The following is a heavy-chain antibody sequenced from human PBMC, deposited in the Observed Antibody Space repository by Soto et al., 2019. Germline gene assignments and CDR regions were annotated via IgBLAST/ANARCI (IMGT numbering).Heavy chain of an antibody. CDR3: ARRGYGYYFDY. CDR2: IYYSGST. CDR1: CGSITSSRYY. J-gene: IGHJ4*02. D-gene: IGHD5-12*01. Sequence: SESLSLTCTVSCGSITSSRYYWGWIRQPPGKGLEWIGSIYYSGSTYYNPSLKSRVTISVDTSKNQFSLKLSSVTAADTDVYYCARRGYGYYFDYWGQGTLVTVS. V-gene: IGHV4-39*01.